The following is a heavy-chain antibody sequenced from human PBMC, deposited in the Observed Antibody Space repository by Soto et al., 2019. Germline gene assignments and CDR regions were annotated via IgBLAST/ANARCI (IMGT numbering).Heavy chain of an antibody. CDR2: IGSKANNYAA. J-gene: IGHJ4*02. CDR1: GFTLRSYW. Sequence: GGSLRLSCAASGFTLRSYWMSWVRQASGKGLEWVGRIGSKANNYAAAYAVSLKGRFTISRDDSRNTAYLQMSSLKTEDTAVYYCARGVYPFWSGHPKGLDYWGQGTVVTVSS. V-gene: IGHV3-73*01. CDR3: ARGVYPFWSGHPKGLDY. D-gene: IGHD3-3*01.